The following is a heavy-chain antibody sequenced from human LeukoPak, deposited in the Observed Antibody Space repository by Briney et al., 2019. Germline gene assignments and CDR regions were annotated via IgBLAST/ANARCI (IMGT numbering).Heavy chain of an antibody. V-gene: IGHV4-59*01. CDR2: IYYSGST. J-gene: IGHJ4*02. D-gene: IGHD3-10*01. CDR1: GGSISSYY. CDR3: ARGIWFGELLPYFDY. Sequence: SETLSLTCTVSGGSISSYYWRWIRQPPGKGLEWIGYIYYSGSTNYNPSLKSRVTISVDTSKNQFSLKLSSVTAADTAVYYCARGIWFGELLPYFDYWGQGTLVTVSS.